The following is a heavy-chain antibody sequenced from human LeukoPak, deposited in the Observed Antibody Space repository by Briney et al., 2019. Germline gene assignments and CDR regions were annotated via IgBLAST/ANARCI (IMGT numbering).Heavy chain of an antibody. Sequence: GGSLRLSCAASGFTFGSYWMSWVRQAPGKGLEWVASIKQDGSEKYYVDSVKGRFTISRDNAKNSLYLQMNSLRAEDTAVYYCARDRAVVVVPAAIGYWGQGTLVTVSS. CDR2: IKQDGSEK. J-gene: IGHJ4*02. CDR3: ARDRAVVVVPAAIGY. V-gene: IGHV3-7*05. CDR1: GFTFGSYW. D-gene: IGHD2-2*01.